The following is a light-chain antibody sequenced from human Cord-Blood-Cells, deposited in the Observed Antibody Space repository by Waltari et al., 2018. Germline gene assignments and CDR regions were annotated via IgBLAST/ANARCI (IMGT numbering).Light chain of an antibody. CDR1: TCDASGDNY. J-gene: IGLJ2*01. CDR3: SSYTSSSTPVV. V-gene: IGLV2-14*01. CDR2: DVS. Sequence: QSALTQPASVSRSPGQSITLSCTGTTCDASGDNYLSWYQQHPGKAPKLMIYDVSKRPSGVSNRFSGSKSGNTASLTISGLQAEDEADYYCSSYTSSSTPVVFGGGTKLTVL.